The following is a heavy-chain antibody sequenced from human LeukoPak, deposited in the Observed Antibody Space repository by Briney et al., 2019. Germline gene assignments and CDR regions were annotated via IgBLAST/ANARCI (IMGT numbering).Heavy chain of an antibody. Sequence: SETLSLTCTVSGGSISSGGYYWSWIRQHPGKGLEWIGYIYYSGSTYYNPSLKSRVTISVDTSKNQFSLKLSSVTAADTAVYYCARGDWGDDAFDIWGQGTMVTVSS. CDR3: ARGDWGDDAFDI. V-gene: IGHV4-31*03. D-gene: IGHD3-16*01. J-gene: IGHJ3*02. CDR1: GGSISSGGYY. CDR2: IYYSGST.